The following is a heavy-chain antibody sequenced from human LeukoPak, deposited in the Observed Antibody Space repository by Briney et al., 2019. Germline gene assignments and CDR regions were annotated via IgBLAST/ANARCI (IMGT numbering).Heavy chain of an antibody. J-gene: IGHJ4*02. D-gene: IGHD1-26*01. CDR1: GFTFSSYA. CDR2: ISGSGGST. V-gene: IGHV3-23*01. CDR3: AKDQGRGSYSN. Sequence: GGSLRLSCAASGFTFSSYAMSWVRQAPGKGLEWVSAISGSGGSTYYADSVKGRFTISRDNSKNTLYLQMSSLRAEDTAVYYCAKDQGRGSYSNWGQGTLVTVSS.